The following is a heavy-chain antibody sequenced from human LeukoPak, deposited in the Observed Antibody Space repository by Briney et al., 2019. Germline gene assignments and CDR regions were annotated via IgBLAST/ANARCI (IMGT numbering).Heavy chain of an antibody. CDR1: GFTFSSYG. D-gene: IGHD6-19*01. Sequence: GRSLRLSCAASGFTFSSYGMHWVRQAPGKGLEWVAVIWYDGSNKYYADSVKGRFTISRDNAKNSLYLQMNSLRAEDTAVYYCARGQWLVDYWGQGTLVTVSS. CDR3: ARGQWLVDY. J-gene: IGHJ4*02. V-gene: IGHV3-33*01. CDR2: IWYDGSNK.